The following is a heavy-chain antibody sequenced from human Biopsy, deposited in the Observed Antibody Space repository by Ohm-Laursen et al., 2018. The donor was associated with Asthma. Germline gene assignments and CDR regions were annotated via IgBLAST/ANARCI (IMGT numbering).Heavy chain of an antibody. CDR1: EFSVSSSY. CDR3: ARGDSSNWSHYYFDY. J-gene: IGHJ4*02. V-gene: IGHV3-53*01. Sequence: GSLRLSCAASEFSVSSSYMSWVRQAPGKGLEWVSVIYSGGTSHTADSVRGRFTISRDYSKNTLYLQMHSLRAEDTAVYYCARGDSSNWSHYYFDYWGQGTLVTVSS. D-gene: IGHD3-22*01. CDR2: IYSGGTS.